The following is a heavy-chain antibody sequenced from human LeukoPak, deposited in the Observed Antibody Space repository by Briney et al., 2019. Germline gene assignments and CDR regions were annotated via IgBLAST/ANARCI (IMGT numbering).Heavy chain of an antibody. CDR3: ARDLRLVIAAGWFDP. V-gene: IGHV4-61*02. CDR1: GGSISSGSYY. J-gene: IGHJ5*02. CDR2: IYTRGST. D-gene: IGHD2-21*01. Sequence: SQTLSLTCTVSGGSISSGSYYWSWIRQPAGKVLEWIGRIYTRGSTNYTPSLKSRATISVDTSKNQFSRKLSSVTAADTAVYYCARDLRLVIAAGWFDPWGQGTLVTVSS.